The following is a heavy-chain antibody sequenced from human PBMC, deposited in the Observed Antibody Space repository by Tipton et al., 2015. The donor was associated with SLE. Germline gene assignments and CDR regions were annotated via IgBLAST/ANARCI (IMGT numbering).Heavy chain of an antibody. CDR1: GFTVNGDY. CDR3: AIDNWKERAIDS. CDR2: IYSATSI. J-gene: IGHJ4*02. D-gene: IGHD1-20*01. V-gene: IGHV3-53*05. Sequence: SLRLSCAGSGFTVNGDYMTWVRQAPGKGLEWASVIYSATSIYYADSVKGRFTISRDISKNTLYLQMNNLRAEDTAIYYCAIDNWKERAIDSWGQGSLVTVSS.